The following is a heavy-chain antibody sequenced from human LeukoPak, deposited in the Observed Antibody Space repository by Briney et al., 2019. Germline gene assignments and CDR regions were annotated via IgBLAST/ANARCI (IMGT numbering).Heavy chain of an antibody. CDR2: INHSGST. CDR3: ARREGLGYYYGSGSYYIY. CDR1: GGSFSGYY. Sequence: SETLSLTCAVYGGSFSGYYWSWIRQPPGKGLEWIGEINHSGSTNYNPSLKSRVTISVDTSKNQFSLKLSSVTAADTAVYYCARREGLGYYYGSGSYYIYWGQGTLVTASS. D-gene: IGHD3-10*01. J-gene: IGHJ4*02. V-gene: IGHV4-34*01.